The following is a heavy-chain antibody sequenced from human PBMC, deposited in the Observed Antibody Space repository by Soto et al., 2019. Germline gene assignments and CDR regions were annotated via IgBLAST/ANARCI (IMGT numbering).Heavy chain of an antibody. CDR2: ISAYSGNT. J-gene: IGHJ6*02. CDR3: ARGDSLDV. D-gene: IGHD2-21*01. V-gene: IGHV1-18*01. CDR1: GDTFSTYT. Sequence: GASVKVSCKASGDTFSTYTITWVRQAPGQGLEWMGWISAYSGNTNYAQKLQGRVTMTTDTSTSTAYMELRSLRSDDTSVYYCARGDSLDVWGQGTTVTVSS.